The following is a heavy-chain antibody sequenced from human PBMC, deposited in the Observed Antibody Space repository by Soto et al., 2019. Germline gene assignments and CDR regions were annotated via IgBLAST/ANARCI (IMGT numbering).Heavy chain of an antibody. CDR1: GFTFSGSA. V-gene: IGHV3-73*01. CDR3: TSSFYSKGYYYYYMDV. CDR2: IRSKANSYAT. D-gene: IGHD4-4*01. J-gene: IGHJ6*03. Sequence: GSLRLSCAASGFTFSGSAMHWVRQASGKGLEWVGRIRSKANSYATAYAASVKGRFTISRDDSKNTAYLQMNSLKTDDTAVYYCTSSFYSKGYYYYYMDVWGKGTTVTVSS.